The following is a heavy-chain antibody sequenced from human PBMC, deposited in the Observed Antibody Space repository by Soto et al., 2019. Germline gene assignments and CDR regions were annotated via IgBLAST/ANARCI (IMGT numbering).Heavy chain of an antibody. Sequence: PSETLSLTCTVSGGSISSSSYYWGWIRQPPGKGLEWIGSIYYSGSTYYNPSLKSRVTISVDTSKNQFSLKLSSVTAADTAVYYCARQQYYYDSSGYYFDYWGQGTLVTVSS. CDR2: IYYSGST. J-gene: IGHJ4*02. D-gene: IGHD3-22*01. CDR1: GGSISSSSYY. V-gene: IGHV4-39*01. CDR3: ARQQYYYDSSGYYFDY.